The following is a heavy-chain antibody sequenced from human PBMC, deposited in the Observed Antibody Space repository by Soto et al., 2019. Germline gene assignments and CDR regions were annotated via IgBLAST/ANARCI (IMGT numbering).Heavy chain of an antibody. J-gene: IGHJ4*02. CDR3: ARGKLSDYVWGSYRYNFDY. V-gene: IGHV4-34*01. D-gene: IGHD3-16*02. CDR1: GGSFSGYY. CDR2: IDHSGST. Sequence: LSLTCAVYGGSFSGYYWSWIRQPPGKGLEWIGEIDHSGSTNYNPSLKSRVTISVDTSKSQFSLKLSSVTAADTAVYYCARGKLSDYVWGSYRYNFDYWGQGTVVTVSS.